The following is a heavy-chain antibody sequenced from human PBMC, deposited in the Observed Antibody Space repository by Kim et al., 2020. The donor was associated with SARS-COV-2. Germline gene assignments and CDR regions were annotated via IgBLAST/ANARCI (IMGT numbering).Heavy chain of an antibody. CDR2: INPNSGGT. J-gene: IGHJ5*02. CDR3: ARSLPRVKSADYGGNSLGYLGRFDP. D-gene: IGHD4-17*01. CDR1: GYTFTGYY. V-gene: IGHV1-2*02. Sequence: ASVKVSCKASGYTFTGYYMHWVRQAPGQGLEWMGWINPNSGGTNYAQKFQGRVTMTRDTSISTAYMELSRLRSDDTAVYYCARSLPRVKSADYGGNSLGYLGRFDPWGQGTLVTVSS.